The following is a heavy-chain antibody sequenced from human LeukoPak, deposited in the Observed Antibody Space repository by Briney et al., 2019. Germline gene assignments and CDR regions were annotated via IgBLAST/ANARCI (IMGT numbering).Heavy chain of an antibody. D-gene: IGHD4-11*01. CDR1: NASISSFY. V-gene: IGHV4-59*08. CDR3: AKGYSPFDS. CDR2: IYYSGST. Sequence: SETLSLTYTVSNASISSFYWSWIRQPPGKGLEWIGYIYYSGSTSHNPSLKSRVTISADTSKKQISLKLSSVTAADTAVYYCAKGYSPFDSWGQGAQVTVSS. J-gene: IGHJ4*02.